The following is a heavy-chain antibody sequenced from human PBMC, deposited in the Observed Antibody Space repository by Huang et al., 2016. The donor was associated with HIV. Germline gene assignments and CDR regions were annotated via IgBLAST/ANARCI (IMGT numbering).Heavy chain of an antibody. Sequence: QVQLEQSGPAVRKPGSSVKVSCQASGGSFSDQIISWVRQAPGQRFEWMAGIVPLFRVPADGKEFKGRVTMIADESMATSYMELNSLTSEDTAVYYCAMSLRYQYDSRSYWGRYFDYWGQGTLVTVSS. CDR1: GGSFSDQI. J-gene: IGHJ4*02. CDR2: IVPLFRVP. V-gene: IGHV1-69*01. CDR3: AMSLRYQYDSRSYWGRYFDY. D-gene: IGHD3-16*01.